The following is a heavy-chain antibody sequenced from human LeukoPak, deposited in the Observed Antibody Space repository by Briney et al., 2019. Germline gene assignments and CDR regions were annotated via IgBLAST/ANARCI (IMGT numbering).Heavy chain of an antibody. CDR2: IYYSGST. D-gene: IGHD3-10*01. Sequence: NASETLSLTCTVSGGSISSYYWSWILQPPGKGLEWIGYIYYSGSTNYNPSLKSRVTISVDTSKNQFSLKLSSVTAADTAVYYCARDEGSSSGFDYWGQGTLVTVSS. V-gene: IGHV4-59*01. CDR3: ARDEGSSSGFDY. J-gene: IGHJ4*02. CDR1: GGSISSYY.